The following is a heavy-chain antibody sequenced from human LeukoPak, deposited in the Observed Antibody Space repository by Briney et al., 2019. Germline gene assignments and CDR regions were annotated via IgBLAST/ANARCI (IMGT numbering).Heavy chain of an antibody. J-gene: IGHJ4*02. Sequence: GGSLRLSCAASGFTVSSNYTSWVRQAPGKGLEWVSVIYSGGSTYYADPVKGRVTISRDKSKNTLYLQMNSLRAEDTAVYYCARLPGYSSGWYGDYWGQGTLVTVSS. D-gene: IGHD6-19*01. CDR3: ARLPGYSSGWYGDY. CDR1: GFTVSSNY. V-gene: IGHV3-66*04. CDR2: IYSGGST.